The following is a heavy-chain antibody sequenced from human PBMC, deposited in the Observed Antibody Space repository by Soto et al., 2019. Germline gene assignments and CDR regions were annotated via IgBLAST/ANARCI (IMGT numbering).Heavy chain of an antibody. J-gene: IGHJ5*02. CDR1: GGSFSGYY. CDR2: INHSGST. V-gene: IGHV4-34*01. CDR3: ATMAAMGHEGWFDP. Sequence: QVQLQQWGAGLLKPSETLSLTCAVYGGSFSGYYWSWIHQPPGKGLEWIGEINHSGSTNYNPSLNRPLTTSLDPSKSQFSLMLSSVTAADTAVYYCATMAAMGHEGWFDPWGQGTLVTVSS. D-gene: IGHD5-18*01.